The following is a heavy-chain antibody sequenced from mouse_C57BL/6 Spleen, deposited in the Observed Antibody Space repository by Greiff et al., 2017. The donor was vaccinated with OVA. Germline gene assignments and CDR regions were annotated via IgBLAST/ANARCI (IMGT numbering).Heavy chain of an antibody. V-gene: IGHV1-22*01. CDR1: GYTFTDCN. J-gene: IGHJ3*01. CDR2: INPNNGGT. CDR3: ARCYYYGSSAWFAY. Sequence: VQLQQSGPELVKPGASVKMSCKASGYTFTDCNMHWVKQSHGKSLEWIGYINPNNGGTSYNQKFKGKATLTVNKSSSTAYMELRSLTSEDSAVYYCARCYYYGSSAWFAYWGQGTLVTVSA. D-gene: IGHD1-1*01.